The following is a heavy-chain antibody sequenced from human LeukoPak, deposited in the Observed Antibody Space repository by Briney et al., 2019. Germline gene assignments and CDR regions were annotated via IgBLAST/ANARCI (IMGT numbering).Heavy chain of an antibody. CDR3: AKDRGLGYCSSTSCYPDFDP. V-gene: IGHV3-30*02. J-gene: IGHJ5*02. Sequence: GGSLRLSCAASGFTFSSYGMHWVRQAPGKGLEWVAFIRYDGSNKYYADSVKGRFTISRDNSKNTLYLQMNSLRAEDTAVYYCAKDRGLGYCSSTSCYPDFDPWGQGTLVTVSS. CDR1: GFTFSSYG. D-gene: IGHD2-2*01. CDR2: IRYDGSNK.